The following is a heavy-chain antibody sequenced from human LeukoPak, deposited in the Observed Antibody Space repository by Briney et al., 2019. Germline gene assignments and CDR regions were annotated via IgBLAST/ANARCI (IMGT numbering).Heavy chain of an antibody. V-gene: IGHV1-18*01. Sequence: GASVKVSCKASGYTFTSYGISWVRQAPGQGLEWMGWISFYNGNTNYAQKFQGRVTMTTDTSTGTAYMGLRSLRSDDTAVYYCARDLTQVVHDYWGQGTLVTVSS. CDR2: ISFYNGNT. CDR3: ARDLTQVVHDY. D-gene: IGHD2-15*01. CDR1: GYTFTSYG. J-gene: IGHJ4*02.